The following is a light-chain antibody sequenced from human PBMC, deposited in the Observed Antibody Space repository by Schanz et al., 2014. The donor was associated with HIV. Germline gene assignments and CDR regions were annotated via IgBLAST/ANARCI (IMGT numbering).Light chain of an antibody. CDR3: QQSYSATPYT. CDR1: QNIGTW. Sequence: DIQLTQSPSTLSASVGDRVSITCRASQNIGTWLAWYQQKPGRAPKLLISEASTLESGVPSRFSGSGSGTEFTLAITGLQFEDFATYYCQQSYSATPYTFGQGTKVEIK. V-gene: IGKV1-5*03. CDR2: EAS. J-gene: IGKJ2*01.